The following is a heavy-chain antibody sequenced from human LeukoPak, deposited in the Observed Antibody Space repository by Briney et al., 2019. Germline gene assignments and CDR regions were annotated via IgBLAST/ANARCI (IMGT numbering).Heavy chain of an antibody. CDR1: GFTLDDYA. V-gene: IGHV3-9*01. J-gene: IGHJ4*02. Sequence: GRSLRLSCAASGFTLDDYAMHWVRQAPGKGLEWVSGISWNSGSIGYADSVKGRFTISRDNAKNSLYLQMNSLRAEDTALYYCAKDKYLTVTTSQGLDYWGQGTLVTVSS. D-gene: IGHD4-17*01. CDR3: AKDKYLTVTTSQGLDY. CDR2: ISWNSGSI.